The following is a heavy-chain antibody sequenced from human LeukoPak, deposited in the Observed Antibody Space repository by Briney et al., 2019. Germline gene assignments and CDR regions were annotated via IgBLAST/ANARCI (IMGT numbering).Heavy chain of an antibody. J-gene: IGHJ6*02. CDR1: GFTFGDYA. CDR3: AKQVGDYGMDV. CDR2: ISGSGGST. V-gene: IGHV3-23*01. Sequence: GGSLRLSCTASGFTFGDYAMSWVRQAPGKGLEWVSAISGSGGSTYYADSVKGRFTISRDNSKNTLYLQMNSLRAEDTAVYYCAKQVGDYGMDVWGQGTTVTVSS.